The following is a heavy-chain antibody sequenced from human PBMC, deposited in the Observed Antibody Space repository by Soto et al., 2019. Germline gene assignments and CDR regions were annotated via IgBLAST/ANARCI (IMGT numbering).Heavy chain of an antibody. CDR1: GYTFTGYY. CDR2: INPNSGGT. Sequence: ASVKVSCKASGYTFTGYYMHWVRQAPGQGLEWMGWINPNSGGTDYAQKFQGWVTMTRDTSISTAYMELSRLRSDDTAVYYCARDGGGHYYYYMDVWGKGTTVTVS. V-gene: IGHV1-2*04. CDR3: ARDGGGHYYYYMDV. D-gene: IGHD1-26*01. J-gene: IGHJ6*03.